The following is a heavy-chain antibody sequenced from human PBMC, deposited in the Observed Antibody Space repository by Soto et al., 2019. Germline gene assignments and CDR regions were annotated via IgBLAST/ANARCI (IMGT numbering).Heavy chain of an antibody. J-gene: IGHJ5*02. CDR3: ARELAANWFDP. D-gene: IGHD6-25*01. CDR2: IYSGCIT. CDR1: GFTVSSNY. V-gene: IGHV3-53*01. Sequence: PGGSLRLSCAASGFTVSSNYMSWVRQAPGKGLEWVSVIYSGCITYYADSVKGRFTISRDNSKNTLYLQMNSLRAEDTAVYYCARELAANWFDPWGQGTLVTVSS.